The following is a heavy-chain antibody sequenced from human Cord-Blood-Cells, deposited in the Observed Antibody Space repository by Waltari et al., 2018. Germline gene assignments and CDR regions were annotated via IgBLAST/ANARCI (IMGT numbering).Heavy chain of an antibody. V-gene: IGHV1-58*01. Sequence: QMQLVQSGPAVKEPGTSVKVCYTASELTLTILAVQWVRQARGPHLEWIGWIVVGSGNTNYAQKFQERVTITRDMSTSTADMELSSLRSEDTAVYYCAVIAAAGTIEYFQHWGQGTLVTVSS. CDR2: IVVGSGNT. J-gene: IGHJ1*01. CDR3: AVIAAAGTIEYFQH. D-gene: IGHD6-13*01. CDR1: ELTLTILA.